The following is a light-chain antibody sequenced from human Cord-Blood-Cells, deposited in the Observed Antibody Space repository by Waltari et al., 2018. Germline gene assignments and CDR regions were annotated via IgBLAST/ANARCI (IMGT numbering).Light chain of an antibody. V-gene: IGKV3-11*01. CDR1: QSVSSY. CDR2: DAS. CDR3: QQRSNWPLT. Sequence: EIVLTQSPATLSLSPGERATLSCRASQSVSSYLAWYQQKPGQAPRLLIYDASNRATGIPARFSGSGFWTDFTLTISSLKPEDFAVYYCQQRSNWPLTFGGGTKVEIK. J-gene: IGKJ4*01.